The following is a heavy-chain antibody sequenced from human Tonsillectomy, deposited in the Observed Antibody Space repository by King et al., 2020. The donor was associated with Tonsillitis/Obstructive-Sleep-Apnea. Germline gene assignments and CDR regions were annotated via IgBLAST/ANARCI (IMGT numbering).Heavy chain of an antibody. CDR1: GGSISSYY. CDR2: IYYSGST. V-gene: IGHV4-59*08. D-gene: IGHD6-13*01. J-gene: IGHJ5*02. Sequence: QLQESGPGLVKPSETLSLTCTVSGGSISSYYWSWIRQPPGKGLEWIGYIYYSGSTNYNPSLKSRVTISVDTSKNQFSLKLSSVTAADTAVYYCAGRGRGSLYGGDWFDPWGQGTLVTVSS. CDR3: AGRGRGSLYGGDWFDP.